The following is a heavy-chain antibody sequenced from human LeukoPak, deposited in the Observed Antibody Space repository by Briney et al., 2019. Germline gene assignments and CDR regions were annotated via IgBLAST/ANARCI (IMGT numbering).Heavy chain of an antibody. CDR3: ARAYCDFWTVYLFYFDY. V-gene: IGHV4-34*01. D-gene: IGHD3-3*01. CDR2: INHIATT. CDR1: GGSFSGYY. J-gene: IGHJ4*02. Sequence: PSETLSLTCAVYGGSFSGYYWSWIRQPPGKGREWIGEINHIATTHYIPSLNTPVTISLDTSQTHFSLRLSSVSAPYTAVYYCARAYCDFWTVYLFYFDYSSQGTLLSVSS.